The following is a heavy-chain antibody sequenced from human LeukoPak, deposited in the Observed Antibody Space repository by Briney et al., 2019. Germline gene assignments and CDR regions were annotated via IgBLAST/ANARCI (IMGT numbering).Heavy chain of an antibody. D-gene: IGHD3-22*01. Sequence: SVKVSCKASGFTFTSSAVQWVRQARGQRLEWIGWIVVGSGNTNYAQKFQERVTITRDMSTSTAYMELSSLRSEDTAVYYCAAEPYYYDSSGPEEYFQHWGQGTLVTVSS. CDR3: AAEPYYYDSSGPEEYFQH. V-gene: IGHV1-58*01. CDR1: GFTFTSSA. CDR2: IVVGSGNT. J-gene: IGHJ1*01.